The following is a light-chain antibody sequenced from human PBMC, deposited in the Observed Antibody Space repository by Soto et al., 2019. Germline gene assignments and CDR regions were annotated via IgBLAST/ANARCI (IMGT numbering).Light chain of an antibody. J-gene: IGKJ2*01. Sequence: IVLTQSPGTLSLSPGERATLSCGASQSVCSNYLAWYQQKPGQAARLLIYASSNRATAIADRFSGSGSATYFTRTISRVDPEDFAVYYCQQYGRSPYTFGQGTKQDI. CDR2: ASS. CDR3: QQYGRSPYT. V-gene: IGKV3-20*01. CDR1: QSVCSNY.